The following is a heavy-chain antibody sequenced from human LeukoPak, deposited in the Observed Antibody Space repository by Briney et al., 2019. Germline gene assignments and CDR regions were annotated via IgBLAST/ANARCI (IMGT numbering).Heavy chain of an antibody. CDR3: ARDRGMRSGFDYFDY. CDR2: IIPILGIA. D-gene: IGHD3-3*01. Sequence: ASVKVSCKASGGTFSSYAISWVRQAPGQGLEWMGRIIPILGIANYAQKFQGRVTITADKSTSTAYMELSSLRSEDTAVYYCARDRGMRSGFDYFDYWGQGTLVTVSS. J-gene: IGHJ4*02. V-gene: IGHV1-69*04. CDR1: GGTFSSYA.